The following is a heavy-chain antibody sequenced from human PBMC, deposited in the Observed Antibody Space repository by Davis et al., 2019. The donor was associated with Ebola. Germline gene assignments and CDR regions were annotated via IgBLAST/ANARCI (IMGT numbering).Heavy chain of an antibody. CDR3: ARDDFLLGQLLTDFWSGYALDY. D-gene: IGHD3-3*01. J-gene: IGHJ4*02. CDR2: ISYDGSNK. V-gene: IGHV3-30*04. Sequence: PAGSLRLSCAASGFTFSSYAMHWVRQAPGKGLEWVAVISYDGSNKYYADSVKGRFTISRDNSKNTLYLQMNSLRAEDTAVYYCARDDFLLGQLLTDFWSGYALDYWGQGTLVTVSS. CDR1: GFTFSSYA.